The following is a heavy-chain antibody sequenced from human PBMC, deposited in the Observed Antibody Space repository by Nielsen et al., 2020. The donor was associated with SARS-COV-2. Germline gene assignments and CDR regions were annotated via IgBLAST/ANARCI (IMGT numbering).Heavy chain of an antibody. J-gene: IGHJ4*02. CDR2: IYSGGSST. Sequence: GGSLRLSCAASGFTFSSYAMSWVRQAPGKGLEWVSVIYSGGSSTYYADSVKGRFTISRDNSKNTLYLQMNSLRAEDTAVYYCAKGGAVAGTGGDYWGQGTLVTVSS. V-gene: IGHV3-23*03. CDR1: GFTFSSYA. CDR3: AKGGAVAGTGGDY. D-gene: IGHD6-19*01.